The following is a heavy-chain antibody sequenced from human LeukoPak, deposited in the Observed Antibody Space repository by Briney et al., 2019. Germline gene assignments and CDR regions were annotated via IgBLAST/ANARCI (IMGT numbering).Heavy chain of an antibody. CDR3: ARGNLIGIAVAGTLNY. J-gene: IGHJ4*02. CDR1: GDSISSGSFY. CDR2: IYTSGST. D-gene: IGHD6-19*01. Sequence: SQTLSLTCTVSGDSISSGSFYWSWIRQPAGKGLEWIGRIYTSGSTNYNPSLKSRVTISVETSKNQFSLKLSSVTAADTAVYYCARGNLIGIAVAGTLNYWGQGTLVTVSS. V-gene: IGHV4-61*02.